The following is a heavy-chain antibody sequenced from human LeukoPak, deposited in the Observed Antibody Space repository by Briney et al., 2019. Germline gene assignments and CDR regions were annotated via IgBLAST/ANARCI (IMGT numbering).Heavy chain of an antibody. V-gene: IGHV4-59*01. D-gene: IGHD3-22*01. J-gene: IGHJ4*02. CDR1: GGSISSYY. Sequence: SETLSLTCTVSGGSISSYYWSWIRQPPGKGLEWIGYIYYSGSTNYNPSLKSRVTISVDTSKNQFSLKLSSVTAADTAVYYCARVYQDNSSGYYSFDYWGQGTLVTVSS. CDR3: ARVYQDNSSGYYSFDY. CDR2: IYYSGST.